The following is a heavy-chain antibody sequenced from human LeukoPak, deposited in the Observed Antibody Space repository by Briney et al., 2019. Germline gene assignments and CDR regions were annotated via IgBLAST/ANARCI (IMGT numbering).Heavy chain of an antibody. J-gene: IGHJ4*02. V-gene: IGHV3-7*01. D-gene: IGHD6-19*01. CDR1: GFTFSSYW. CDR2: IKQDGSEK. CDR3: ARVRGSSGWYVSRGYFDY. Sequence: GGSLRLSCAASGFTFSSYWMSWVRQAPGKGLEWVANIKQDGSEKYYVDSVKGRFTISRDNAKNSLYLQMNSLRDEDTAVYYCARVRGSSGWYVSRGYFDYWGQGTLVTVSS.